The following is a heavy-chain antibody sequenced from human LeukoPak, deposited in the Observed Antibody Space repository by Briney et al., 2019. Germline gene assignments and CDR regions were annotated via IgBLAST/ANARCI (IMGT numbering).Heavy chain of an antibody. D-gene: IGHD5-18*01. CDR3: TRGPTQQWLYYGMDV. J-gene: IGHJ6*02. CDR1: GFTFGDHA. CDR2: IRSKTYGGTT. V-gene: IGHV3-49*04. Sequence: PGRSLRLSCTASGFTFGDHAMSWVRQAPGKGLEWVGFIRSKTYGGTTEYAASVKGRFTISRDDSKSIAYLQMNSLKTEDTAVYYCTRGPTQQWLYYGMDVRGQGTTVTVSS.